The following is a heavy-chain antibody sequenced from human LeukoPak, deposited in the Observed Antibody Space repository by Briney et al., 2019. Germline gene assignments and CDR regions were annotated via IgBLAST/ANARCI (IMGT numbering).Heavy chain of an antibody. D-gene: IGHD7-27*01. CDR3: AEGPVTGYFDY. V-gene: IGHV3-23*01. Sequence: GGSLRLSCAASGFTFSAYSMSWVRQAPGKGLEWVSAIRGSGGDTYYADSVKGRFTISRDNAKNSLYLQMNSLRAEDTALYYCAEGPVTGYFDYWGQGTLVTVSS. CDR1: GFTFSAYS. J-gene: IGHJ4*02. CDR2: IRGSGGDT.